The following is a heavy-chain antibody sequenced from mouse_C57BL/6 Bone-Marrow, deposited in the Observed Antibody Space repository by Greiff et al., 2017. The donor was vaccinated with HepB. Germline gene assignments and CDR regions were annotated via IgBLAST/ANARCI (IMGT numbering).Heavy chain of an antibody. CDR3: ARSHYGSQGDWYFDV. Sequence: EVMLVVSGGGLVQPGGSLSLSCAASGFTFTDYYMSWVRQPPGKALEWLGFIRNKANGYTTEYSASVKGRFTISRDNSQSILYLQMNALRAEDSATYYCARSHYGSQGDWYFDVWGTGTTVTVSS. CDR2: IRNKANGYTT. J-gene: IGHJ1*03. CDR1: GFTFTDYY. D-gene: IGHD1-1*01. V-gene: IGHV7-3*01.